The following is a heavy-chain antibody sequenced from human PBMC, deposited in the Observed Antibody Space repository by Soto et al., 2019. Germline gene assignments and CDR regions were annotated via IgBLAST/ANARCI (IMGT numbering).Heavy chain of an antibody. CDR2: IGIGSSTK. V-gene: IGHV3-48*01. Sequence: PGGSLRLSCAASGFTCSRYAMHCVRQAPGKGLEWVSYIGIGSSTKYYADSVKGRFTISRDNAKNSLYLQMNSLRAEDTAVYYCARVQFYYNDVSGRPLNASHIWGDGTTVTVSS. CDR3: ARVQFYYNDVSGRPLNASHI. CDR1: GFTCSRYA. J-gene: IGHJ3*02. D-gene: IGHD3-22*01.